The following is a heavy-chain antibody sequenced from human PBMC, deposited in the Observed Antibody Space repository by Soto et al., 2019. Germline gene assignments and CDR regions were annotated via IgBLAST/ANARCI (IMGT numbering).Heavy chain of an antibody. V-gene: IGHV3-23*01. CDR2: ISGGGGDT. Sequence: LRLSCAASGFSYNSYALSWVRQAPGKGLEWVSSISGGGGDTSYADSVRGRFTISRDNSKNTLYLLMNSLRADDAAVYYCVRSFTWYSEADYWGEGTLVTVSS. CDR1: GFSYNSYA. D-gene: IGHD6-13*01. CDR3: VRSFTWYSEADY. J-gene: IGHJ4*02.